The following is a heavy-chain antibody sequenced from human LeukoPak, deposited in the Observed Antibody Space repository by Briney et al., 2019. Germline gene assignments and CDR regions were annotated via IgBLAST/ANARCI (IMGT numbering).Heavy chain of an antibody. CDR3: AKDVGSLRHFDY. V-gene: IGHV3-23*01. CDR2: ISGSGGST. J-gene: IGHJ4*02. CDR1: GFTFSSYW. D-gene: IGHD2-15*01. Sequence: GGSLRLSCAASGFTFSSYWMSWVRQAPGKGLEWVSAISGSGGSTYYADSVKGRFTISRDNSKNTLYLQMNSLRAEDTAVYYCAKDVGSLRHFDYWGQGTLVTVSS.